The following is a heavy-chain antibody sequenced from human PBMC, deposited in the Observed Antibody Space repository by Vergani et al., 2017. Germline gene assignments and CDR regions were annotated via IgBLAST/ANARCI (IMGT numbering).Heavy chain of an antibody. CDR1: GYTFTSYG. D-gene: IGHD1-1*01. V-gene: IGHV1-18*01. CDR3: ARVAPSNSEVTPTAFDV. J-gene: IGHJ3*01. CDR2: ISAYNGNT. Sequence: QVPLVPSGAEVKTPGASVKVSCKASGYTFTSYGISWVRQAPGQGLEWMGWISAYNGNTNYAQKLQGRVTMTTDTSTNTAYMELRSLRSDDTAVYFCARVAPSNSEVTPTAFDVWGQGTMVTVSS.